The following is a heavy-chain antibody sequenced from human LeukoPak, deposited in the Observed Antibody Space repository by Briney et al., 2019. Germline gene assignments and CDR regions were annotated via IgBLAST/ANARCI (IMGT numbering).Heavy chain of an antibody. V-gene: IGHV4-34*01. D-gene: IGHD6-19*01. J-gene: IGHJ4*02. CDR1: RGSFTECFITYY. Sequence: PSETLSLTCPVSRGSFTECFITYYWTWIRQPPGKGVEWIGEINHSGSTTYNPSLKSRVTISIDTSKNHFSLKLSSVTAADTAMYYCARNGWYSVDYWGQGTQVIVSS. CDR2: INHSGST. CDR3: ARNGWYSVDY.